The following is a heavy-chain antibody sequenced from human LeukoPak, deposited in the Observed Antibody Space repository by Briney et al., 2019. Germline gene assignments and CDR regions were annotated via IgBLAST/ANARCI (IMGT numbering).Heavy chain of an antibody. CDR3: AELGITMIGGV. Sequence: GGSLRLSCAASGFTFSSYVMSWVRQAPGKGLEWVSAISGFVNSTYYADSVKGRFTISRDNAKNSLYLQMNSLRAEDTAVYYCAELGITMIGGVWGKGTTVTISS. D-gene: IGHD3-10*02. J-gene: IGHJ6*04. V-gene: IGHV3-23*01. CDR2: ISGFVNST. CDR1: GFTFSSYV.